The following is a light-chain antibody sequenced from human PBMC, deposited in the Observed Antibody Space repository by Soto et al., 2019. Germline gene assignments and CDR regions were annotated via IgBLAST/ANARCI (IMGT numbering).Light chain of an antibody. V-gene: IGLV3-21*04. CDR3: QVWDSGSSHVV. CDR1: DIGSKG. J-gene: IGLJ2*01. CDR2: SDA. Sequence: SYELTQPPSVSVAPGKTASISCGGNDIGSKGFHWYQQKPGQAPVLVIYSDADLPPVIPARFSGSNSANLATLTITRVEAGDEADFYCQVWDSGSSHVVFGGGTKLTVL.